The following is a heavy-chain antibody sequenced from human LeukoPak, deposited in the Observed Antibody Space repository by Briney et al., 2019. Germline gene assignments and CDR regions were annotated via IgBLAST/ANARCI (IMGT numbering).Heavy chain of an antibody. Sequence: ASVKVSCRASGYTFSIYFVQWMRQAPGQGLEWMGVINPSGGSTTYAQKFQGRVTMTRDTSTSTVYMELSSLRSEDTAVYYCARDHPQSLCTNGVCYGPFDPWGQGTLVTVSS. CDR2: INPSGGST. J-gene: IGHJ5*02. D-gene: IGHD2-8*01. CDR3: ARDHPQSLCTNGVCYGPFDP. CDR1: GYTFSIYF. V-gene: IGHV1-46*01.